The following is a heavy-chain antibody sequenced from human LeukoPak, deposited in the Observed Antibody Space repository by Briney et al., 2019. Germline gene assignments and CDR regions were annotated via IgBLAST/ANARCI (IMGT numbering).Heavy chain of an antibody. CDR1: GGSISSSSYY. D-gene: IGHD2-21*02. J-gene: IGHJ4*02. V-gene: IGHV4-39*02. CDR3: ESRWTKHCDGGSYQQQPNY. CDR2: IHSSGSS. Sequence: SETLSLTCTVSGGSISSSSYYWGWIRQPPGKRLGLVGIIHSSGSSYYNLSLKGQVTISVDTSNNHFSLKLSSVTAADTALYYCESRWTKHCDGGSYQQQPNYWGQGTLVTVSS.